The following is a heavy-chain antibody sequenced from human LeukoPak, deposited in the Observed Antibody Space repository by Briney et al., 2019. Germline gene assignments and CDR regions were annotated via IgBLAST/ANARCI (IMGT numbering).Heavy chain of an antibody. CDR1: GGSISSYY. Sequence: PSETLSLTCTVSGGSISSYYWSWIRQPPGKGLEWIGYIYYSGSTNYNPSLKSRVTISVDTSKNQFSLKLSSVTATDTAVYYCARHYVYYYGIDVWGQGTTVTVSS. CDR2: IYYSGST. V-gene: IGHV4-59*01. CDR3: ARHYVYYYGIDV. J-gene: IGHJ6*02.